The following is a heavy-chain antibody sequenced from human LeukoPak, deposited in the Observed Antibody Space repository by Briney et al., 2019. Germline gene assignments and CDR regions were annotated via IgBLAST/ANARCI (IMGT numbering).Heavy chain of an antibody. CDR2: ISYDGSNK. J-gene: IGHJ4*02. V-gene: IGHV3-30*04. CDR3: ARGGGTMEEDY. Sequence: PGGSLRLSCAASGFTFSSYAMHWVRQAPGKGLEWVAVISYDGSNKYYADSVKGQFTISRDNSKNTLYLQMNSLRAEDTAVYYCARGGGTMEEDYWGQGPLVTVSS. CDR1: GFTFSSYA. D-gene: IGHD1-14*01.